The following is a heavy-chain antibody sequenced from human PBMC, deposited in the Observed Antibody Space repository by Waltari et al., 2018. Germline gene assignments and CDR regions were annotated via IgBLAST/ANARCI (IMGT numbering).Heavy chain of an antibody. CDR2: TYYSGST. Sequence: QVQLQESGPGLVKPSETLSLTCPVPGGSISSHYWCWIRQPPGKGLEWVGYTYYSGSTNDNPSLKSRVTISVDTSKNQFSLKLSSVTAAETAVYYCARDLTPGFMDMDVWGQGTTVTVSS. D-gene: IGHD3-10*01. CDR3: ARDLTPGFMDMDV. J-gene: IGHJ6*02. V-gene: IGHV4-59*11. CDR1: GGSISSHY.